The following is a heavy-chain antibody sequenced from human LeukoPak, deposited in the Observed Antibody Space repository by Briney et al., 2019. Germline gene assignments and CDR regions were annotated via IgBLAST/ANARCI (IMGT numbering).Heavy chain of an antibody. V-gene: IGHV3-7*01. Sequence: GGSLRLSCAASGLTFSNYWMSWVRQAPGKGLEWVANIRQDGSDKYYMESVKGRFTISRDNANSSLYLQMNSLRAEDTAVYYCARDLFLSGIPAAGVFDYWGQGTLVTVSS. CDR1: GLTFSNYW. CDR2: IRQDGSDK. J-gene: IGHJ4*02. D-gene: IGHD6-25*01. CDR3: ARDLFLSGIPAAGVFDY.